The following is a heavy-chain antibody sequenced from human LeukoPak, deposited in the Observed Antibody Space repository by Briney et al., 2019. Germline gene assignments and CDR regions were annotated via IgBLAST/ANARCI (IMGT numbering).Heavy chain of an antibody. D-gene: IGHD1-7*01. J-gene: IGHJ6*02. CDR2: IYHSGST. V-gene: IGHV4-30-2*01. Sequence: SETLSLTCAVSGGSISSGGYSWSWIRQPPGKGLEWIGYIYHSGSTYYNPSLKSRVTISVDRSKNQFSLKLSSVIAADTAVYYCARDRRTGTTYYYYYGMDVWGQGTRSPSP. CDR1: GGSISSGGYS. CDR3: ARDRRTGTTYYYYYGMDV.